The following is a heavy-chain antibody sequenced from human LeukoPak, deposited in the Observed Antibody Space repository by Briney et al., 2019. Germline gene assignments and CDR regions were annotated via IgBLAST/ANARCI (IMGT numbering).Heavy chain of an antibody. D-gene: IGHD2-15*01. J-gene: IGHJ4*02. CDR2: IYHSGST. CDR1: GGSISSSNW. Sequence: SETLSLTCAVSGGSISSSNWWSWVRQPPGKGLEWIGEIYHSGSTNYNPSLKSRVTISVDTSKNQFSLKLSAVTAADTAVYYCARGGSSQRYCIGGSCYEPYFDCWGQGTLVTVSS. CDR3: ARGGSSQRYCIGGSCYEPYFDC. V-gene: IGHV4-4*02.